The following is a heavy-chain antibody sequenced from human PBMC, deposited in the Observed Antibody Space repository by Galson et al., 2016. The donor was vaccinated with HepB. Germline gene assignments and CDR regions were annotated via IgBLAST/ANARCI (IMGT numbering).Heavy chain of an antibody. CDR1: GFTFSPYT. CDR3: AKGGGYSYGYIPH. V-gene: IGHV3-48*02. CDR2: ISSSSKSI. Sequence: SLRLSCAASGFTFSPYTMNWVRQALGKGLEWVSYISSSSKSIYYADSVKGRFTISRDNSKNTLFLQMNSLRDEDTAVYYCAKGGGYSYGYIPHWGQGTLVTVSS. D-gene: IGHD5-18*01. J-gene: IGHJ4*02.